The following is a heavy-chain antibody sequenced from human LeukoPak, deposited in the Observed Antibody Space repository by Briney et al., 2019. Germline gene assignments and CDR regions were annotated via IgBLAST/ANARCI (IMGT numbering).Heavy chain of an antibody. J-gene: IGHJ4*02. CDR2: INHSGST. V-gene: IGHV4-34*01. CDR3: ARGRSGWYYYDSSGYYYYFDY. CDR1: GGSFSGYY. Sequence: PSETLSLTCAVYGGSFSGYYWSWIRQPPGKGLGWIGEINHSGSTNYNPSLKSRVTISVDTSKNQFSLKLSSVTAADTAVYYCARGRSGWYYYDSSGYYYYFDYWGQGTLVTVSS. D-gene: IGHD3-22*01.